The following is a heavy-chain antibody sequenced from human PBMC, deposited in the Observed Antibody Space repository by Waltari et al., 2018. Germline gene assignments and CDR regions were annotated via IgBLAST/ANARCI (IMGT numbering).Heavy chain of an antibody. V-gene: IGHV4-34*01. CDR3: ASAVGGIRADSNYYYYGMDV. D-gene: IGHD6-19*01. CDR1: GVSFSGYY. CDR2: INQSGRT. J-gene: IGHJ6*02. Sequence: QEQLQQWGAGPLKPSETLSLTCAVYGVSFSGYYWSWIRQPPGKGLEWIGEINQSGRTNYNPSLTSRVTISVDTSKQQFSLKLRSVTAAETSVYYCASAVGGIRADSNYYYYGMDVWGQGTTVTVSS.